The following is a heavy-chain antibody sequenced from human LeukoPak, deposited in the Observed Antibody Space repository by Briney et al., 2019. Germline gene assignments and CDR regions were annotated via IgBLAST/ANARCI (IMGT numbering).Heavy chain of an antibody. CDR2: INPNSGGT. D-gene: IGHD6-19*01. J-gene: IGHJ4*02. V-gene: IGHV1-2*02. CDR1: GYTFTGYY. CDR3: ARGAESHSSGWYDFDY. Sequence: ASVKVSCKASGYTFTGYYMHWVRQAPGQGLEWMGWINPNSGGTNYAQKFQGRVTMTRDTSISAAYMELSRLRSDDTAVYYCARGAESHSSGWYDFDYWGQGTLVTVSS.